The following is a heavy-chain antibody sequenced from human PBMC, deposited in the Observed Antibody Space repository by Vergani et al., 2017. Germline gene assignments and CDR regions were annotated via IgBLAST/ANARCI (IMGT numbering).Heavy chain of an antibody. CDR2: ISGSGVSA. D-gene: IGHD3-10*01. V-gene: IGHV3-23*01. Sequence: EVQLLQSGGGVIRPGGSVRLSCAASGFTFSACPMTWVRQAPGKGLEWVSGISGSGVSAYYTDSVKGRFTISRDNSKNMLFLQMNNLRTEDTAIYYCAKQYFVSGNYLFDYWGQGTLVTVSS. CDR1: GFTFSACP. J-gene: IGHJ4*02. CDR3: AKQYFVSGNYLFDY.